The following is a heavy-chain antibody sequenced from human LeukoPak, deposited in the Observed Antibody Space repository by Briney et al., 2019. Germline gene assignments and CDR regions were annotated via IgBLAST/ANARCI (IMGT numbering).Heavy chain of an antibody. V-gene: IGHV3-30*18. Sequence: GGSLRLSCTASGFTFSDFAMHWVRQAPGKGLEWVAVISYAGRDIYYADSVKGRFTISRDNSKNTLYLQMNSLRAEDTAVYYCAKGHKLGATQFDYWGQGTLVTVSS. CDR3: AKGHKLGATQFDY. CDR2: ISYAGRDI. CDR1: GFTFSDFA. J-gene: IGHJ4*02. D-gene: IGHD1-26*01.